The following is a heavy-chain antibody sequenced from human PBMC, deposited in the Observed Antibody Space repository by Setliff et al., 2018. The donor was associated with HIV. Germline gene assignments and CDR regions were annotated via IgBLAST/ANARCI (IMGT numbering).Heavy chain of an antibody. J-gene: IGHJ4*02. D-gene: IGHD3-22*01. CDR3: ASPSDYYENSGLDY. Sequence: SETLSLTCAVSSDSVSNDNYYWGWIRQPPGKGLEWIGSFHYGGTPNYNPSLGGRVDISVDTSKNYFSLRLTSVTAADTAAYYCASPSDYYENSGLDYWGQGKLVTVSS. V-gene: IGHV4-39*02. CDR2: FHYGGTP. CDR1: SDSVSNDNYY.